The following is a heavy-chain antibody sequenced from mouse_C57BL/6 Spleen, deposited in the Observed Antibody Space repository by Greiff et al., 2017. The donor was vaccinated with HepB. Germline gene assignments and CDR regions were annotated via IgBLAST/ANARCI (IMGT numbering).Heavy chain of an antibody. CDR1: GYTFTGYW. D-gene: IGHD2-4*01. CDR2: ILPGSGST. CDR3: AREGLRGTSYAMDY. Sequence: QVQLQQSGAELMKPGASVKLSCKASGYTFTGYWIEWVKQRPGHGLEWIGEILPGSGSTNYNEKFKGKATVTADTSSNTAYMQLSSLTAEDSAIYYCAREGLRGTSYAMDYWGQGTSVTVSS. V-gene: IGHV1-9*01. J-gene: IGHJ4*01.